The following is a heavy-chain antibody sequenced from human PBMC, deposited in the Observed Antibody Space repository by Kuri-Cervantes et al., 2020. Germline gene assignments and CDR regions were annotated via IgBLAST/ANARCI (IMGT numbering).Heavy chain of an antibody. Sequence: SETLSLTCTVSGGSISSSSYYWGWIRQPPGKGLEWIGSIYYSGSTYYNPSLKSRVTISVDTSKNQFSLKLSSVTAADTAVYYCARGSWEFEEYYFDYWGQGTLVTVSS. J-gene: IGHJ4*02. CDR1: GGSISSSSYY. CDR3: ARGSWEFEEYYFDY. CDR2: IYYSGST. V-gene: IGHV4-39*01. D-gene: IGHD1-26*01.